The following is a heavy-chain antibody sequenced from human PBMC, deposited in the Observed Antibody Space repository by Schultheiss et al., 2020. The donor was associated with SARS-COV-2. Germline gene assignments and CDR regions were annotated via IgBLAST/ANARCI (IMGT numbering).Heavy chain of an antibody. CDR2: ISSSGSTI. CDR1: GGSISSSSYY. D-gene: IGHD3-22*01. V-gene: IGHV3-11*04. CDR3: ARDRRYHYYDSSGYYYPDAFDI. J-gene: IGHJ3*02. Sequence: LSLTCTVSGGSISSSSYYWGWIRQAPGKGLEWVSYISSSGSTIYYADSVKGRFTISRDNAKNSLYLQMNSLRAEDTAVYYCARDRRYHYYDSSGYYYPDAFDIWGQGTMVTVSS.